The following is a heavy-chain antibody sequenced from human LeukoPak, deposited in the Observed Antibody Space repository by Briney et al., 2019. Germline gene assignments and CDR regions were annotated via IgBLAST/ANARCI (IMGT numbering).Heavy chain of an antibody. D-gene: IGHD3-22*01. CDR2: LWHDGSLQ. Sequence: RGSLRLSCAASGFTVTSCGIHWVRQAPGKGLEWVSLLWHDGSLQYYADSVEGRFTVSRDTSKNTVYLQTDNLRAEDTAVYYCAKGTYGRSGDYRTYFDTWGQGTLVIVSS. J-gene: IGHJ4*02. CDR1: GFTVTSCG. V-gene: IGHV3-33*06. CDR3: AKGTYGRSGDYRTYFDT.